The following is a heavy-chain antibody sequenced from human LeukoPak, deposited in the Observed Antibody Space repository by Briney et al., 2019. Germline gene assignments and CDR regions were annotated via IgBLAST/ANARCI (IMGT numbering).Heavy chain of an antibody. CDR2: IKSKTDGGTT. CDR1: GFTFSNAW. Sequence: PGGSLRLSCAASGFTFSNAWMSWVRQAPGKGLEWVGRIKSKTDGGTTDYAAPVKGRFTISRDDSKNTLYLQMNSLKTEDTAVYYCTTDRIAAAVTVHRNWGQGTLVTVSS. CDR3: TTDRIAAAVTVHRN. V-gene: IGHV3-15*01. J-gene: IGHJ4*02. D-gene: IGHD6-13*01.